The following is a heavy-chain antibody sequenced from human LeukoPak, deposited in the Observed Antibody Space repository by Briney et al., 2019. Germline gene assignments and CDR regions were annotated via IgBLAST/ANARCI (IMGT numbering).Heavy chain of an antibody. CDR3: ARVHSGYDFGNRKYYYFDY. D-gene: IGHD5-12*01. J-gene: IGHJ4*02. Sequence: SETLSLTCTVSGGSISNYYWSWIRQPPGKGLEWIGYIYYRGSTNYNASLKSRVTISVDTSKNQFSLKLSSVTAADTAVYYCARVHSGYDFGNRKYYYFDYWGQGTLVTVSS. CDR1: GGSISNYY. CDR2: IYYRGST. V-gene: IGHV4-59*08.